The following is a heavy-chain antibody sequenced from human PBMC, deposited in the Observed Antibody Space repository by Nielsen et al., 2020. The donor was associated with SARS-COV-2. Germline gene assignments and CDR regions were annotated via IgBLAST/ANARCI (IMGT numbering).Heavy chain of an antibody. Sequence: SETLSLTCTVSGGSINGGDYYWTWIRQPPGKGLEWIGYIYYSGSTYYNPSLKTRLTISVDTSKNQFSLKLTSVTAADTAVYYCARSGSGNRYDLGYYYFAMDVWGQGTTVTVSS. CDR2: IYYSGST. CDR1: GGSINGGDYY. CDR3: ARSGSGNRYDLGYYYFAMDV. D-gene: IGHD3-10*01. V-gene: IGHV4-30-4*01. J-gene: IGHJ6*02.